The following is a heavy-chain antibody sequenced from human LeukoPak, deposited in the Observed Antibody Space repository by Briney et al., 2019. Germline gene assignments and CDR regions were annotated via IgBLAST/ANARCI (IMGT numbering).Heavy chain of an antibody. CDR2: INPSGGGT. Sequence: GASVKVSCKASGYTFTSYYMHWVRQAPGQGLEWMGIINPSGGGTSYAQKFQGRVTMTRDTSTSTVYMELSSLRSEDTAVYYCARDGSSGYCSSTSCFDAFDIWGQGTMVTVSS. D-gene: IGHD2-2*01. CDR1: GYTFTSYY. V-gene: IGHV1-46*01. CDR3: ARDGSSGYCSSTSCFDAFDI. J-gene: IGHJ3*02.